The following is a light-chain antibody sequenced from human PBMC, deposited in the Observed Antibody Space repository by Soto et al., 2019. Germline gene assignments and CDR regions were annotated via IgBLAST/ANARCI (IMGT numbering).Light chain of an antibody. Sequence: EIVMTQSPATLSVSPGERVTLSCRASQSVSNNLAWYQQKPGQAPRLLIYAASTRATGLPGRFSGSGSGTQFTLTISSLQSEDFAVYYCQQYNNWPPLTFGGGTKVEIK. CDR1: QSVSNN. J-gene: IGKJ4*01. V-gene: IGKV3-15*01. CDR3: QQYNNWPPLT. CDR2: AAS.